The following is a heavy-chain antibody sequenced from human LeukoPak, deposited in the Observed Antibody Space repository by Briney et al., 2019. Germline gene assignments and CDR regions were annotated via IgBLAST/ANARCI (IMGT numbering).Heavy chain of an antibody. CDR1: GFTFSSYS. V-gene: IGHV3-48*01. D-gene: IGHD4-23*01. CDR2: ISSSSSTI. J-gene: IGHJ6*03. Sequence: PGGSLRLSCASSGFTFSSYSMNWVRQAPGKGLEWVSYISSSSSTIYYADSVKGRFTNSRDNAKNSLYLQMNSLRAEDTAVYYCARANGGKSYYYYYMDVWGKGTTVTVSS. CDR3: ARANGGKSYYYYYMDV.